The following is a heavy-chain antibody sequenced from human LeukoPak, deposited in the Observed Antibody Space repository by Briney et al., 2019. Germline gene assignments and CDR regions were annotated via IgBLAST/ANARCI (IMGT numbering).Heavy chain of an antibody. CDR2: IYYSGST. V-gene: IGHV4-59*01. J-gene: IGHJ4*02. CDR1: GGSISSYY. CDR3: ARSSGWYHYFDY. Sequence: SETLSLTCIVSGGSISSYYWSWIRQPPGKGQEWIGYIYYSGSTNYNPSLKSRVTISVDTSMNQFSLKLSSVTAADTAVYYCARSSGWYHYFDYWGQGTLVTVSS. D-gene: IGHD6-19*01.